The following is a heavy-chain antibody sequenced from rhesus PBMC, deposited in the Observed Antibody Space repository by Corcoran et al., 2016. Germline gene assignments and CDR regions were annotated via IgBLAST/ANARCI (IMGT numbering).Heavy chain of an antibody. V-gene: IGHV4-122*02. D-gene: IGHD1-20*01. CDR3: ARDRNGWNNVSY. Sequence: QVQLQESGPGLVKPSETLSLTCAVSGGSISSGYYYWSWIRQPPGKGLEWIGYITYSGSTSYNPSRKSRVTISRDTSKNQFSLKLSSVTAADTAVYYCARDRNGWNNVSYWGQGVLVTVSS. CDR1: GGSISSGYYY. CDR2: ITYSGST. J-gene: IGHJ4*01.